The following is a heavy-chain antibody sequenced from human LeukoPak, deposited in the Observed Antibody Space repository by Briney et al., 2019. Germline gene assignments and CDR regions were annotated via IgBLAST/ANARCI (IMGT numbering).Heavy chain of an antibody. CDR2: INTNTGNP. CDR3: AREGGDDYYGSGSYSLPLDY. J-gene: IGHJ4*02. V-gene: IGHV7-4-1*02. Sequence: GASVKVSCKASGYTFNSYAMNWVRQAPGQGLEWMGWINTNTGNPTYAQGFTGRFVFSLDTSVSTAYLQISSLKAEDTAVYYCAREGGDDYYGSGSYSLPLDYWGQGTLVTVSS. D-gene: IGHD3-10*01. CDR1: GYTFNSYA.